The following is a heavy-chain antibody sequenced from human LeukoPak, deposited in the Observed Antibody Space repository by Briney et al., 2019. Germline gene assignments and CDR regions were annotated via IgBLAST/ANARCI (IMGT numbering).Heavy chain of an antibody. CDR3: ARVVVVAAIIDAFDT. V-gene: IGHV3-11*01. CDR2: ISSSGSTI. Sequence: PGGSLRLSCAASGFTFSDYYMSWIRQAPGKGLEWVSYISSSGSTIYYADSVKGRFTISRDNAKNSLYLQMNSLRAEDTAVYYCARVVVVAAIIDAFDTWGQGTMVTVSS. CDR1: GFTFSDYY. J-gene: IGHJ3*02. D-gene: IGHD2-15*01.